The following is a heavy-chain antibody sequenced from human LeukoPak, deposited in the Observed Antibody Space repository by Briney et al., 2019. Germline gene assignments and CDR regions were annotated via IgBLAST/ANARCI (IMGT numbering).Heavy chain of an antibody. Sequence: PSETLSLTCSVSGGSISSYYWSWIRQPAGKGLEWIGRIYTSGSTNYNPSLKSRVTMSVDTSKNQFSLKLSSVTAADTAVYYCARAPVTSCSGVLCYPFDYWGQGTLVTVSS. CDR1: GGSISSYY. D-gene: IGHD2-15*01. CDR2: IYTSGST. J-gene: IGHJ4*02. CDR3: ARAPVTSCSGVLCYPFDY. V-gene: IGHV4-4*07.